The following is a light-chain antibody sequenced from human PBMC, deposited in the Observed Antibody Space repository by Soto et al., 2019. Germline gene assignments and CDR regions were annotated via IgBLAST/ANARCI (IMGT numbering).Light chain of an antibody. J-gene: IGLJ6*01. CDR3: TSYTPTGALV. CDR1: NTDVGGYNY. Sequence: QSALTQPASVSGSPGQSITVSCTGTNTDVGGYNYVSWYQHRPGKAPRLMIYKVRNRLSGVSNRFSGSKSGNTASLTISGLQSEDEADYYCTSYTPTGALVFGSGTKVTVL. V-gene: IGLV2-14*01. CDR2: KVR.